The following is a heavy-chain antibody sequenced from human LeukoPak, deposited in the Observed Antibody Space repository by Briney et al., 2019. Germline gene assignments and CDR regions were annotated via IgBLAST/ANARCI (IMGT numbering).Heavy chain of an antibody. V-gene: IGHV3-15*01. CDR2: IKSKTDGGTT. D-gene: IGHD1-20*01. Sequence: RPGGSLRLSCAASGFTFSNAWMSWVRQAPGKGLERVGRIKSKTDGGTTDYAAPVKGRFTISRDDSKNTLYLQMNSLKTEDTAVYYCTTPGITGTIYYFDYWGQGTLVTVSS. CDR3: TTPGITGTIYYFDY. CDR1: GFTFSNAW. J-gene: IGHJ4*02.